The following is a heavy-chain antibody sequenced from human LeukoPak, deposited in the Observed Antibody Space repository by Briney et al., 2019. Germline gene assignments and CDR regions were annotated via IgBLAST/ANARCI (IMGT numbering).Heavy chain of an antibody. D-gene: IGHD1-26*01. CDR1: GYTFTGYY. V-gene: IGHV1-2*02. CDR3: ATVTVGTTNDY. CDR2: INSDSGGT. J-gene: IGHJ4*02. Sequence: ASVKVSCKASGYTFTGYYIYWVRQAPGQGLEWMGWINSDSGGTNYAQKFQGRVTMTRDTSIGTASMELSRLRSDDTAMYYSATVTVGTTNDYWGQGTLVTVSS.